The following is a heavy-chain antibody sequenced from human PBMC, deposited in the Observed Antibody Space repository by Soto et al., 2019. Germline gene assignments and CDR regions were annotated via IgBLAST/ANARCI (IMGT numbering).Heavy chain of an antibody. CDR1: GFTFSSHV. V-gene: IGHV3-33*01. CDR2: VWYDGSNK. J-gene: IGHJ6*03. Sequence: QVPLVESGGGVVQPGVSLRLSCAASGFTFSSHVMHWVRQAPGTGLEWVADVWYDGSNKYYADSVKSRFTISSDNSMNTLDLQMSTLRAEETAVYYCARDREGDDLDFYYYMDVWGKGTTVTVS. D-gene: IGHD1-26*01. CDR3: ARDREGDDLDFYYYMDV.